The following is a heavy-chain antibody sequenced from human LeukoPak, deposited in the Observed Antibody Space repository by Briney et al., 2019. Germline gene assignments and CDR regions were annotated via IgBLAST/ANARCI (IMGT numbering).Heavy chain of an antibody. CDR3: ARDSNWGWGDAFDI. J-gene: IGHJ3*02. V-gene: IGHV3-33*01. CDR1: GFTFSSYG. CDR2: IWYDGSNK. D-gene: IGHD7-27*01. Sequence: PGGSLRLSCAASGFTFSSYGMHWVRQAPGKGLEWVAVIWYDGSNKYYADSVKGRFTISRDNSENTLYLQMNSLRAEDTAVYYCARDSNWGWGDAFDIWGQGTMVTVSS.